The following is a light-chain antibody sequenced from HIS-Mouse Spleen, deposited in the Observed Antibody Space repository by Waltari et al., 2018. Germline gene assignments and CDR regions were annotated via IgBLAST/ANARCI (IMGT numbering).Light chain of an antibody. Sequence: ALTQPASVSGSPGQSITISCTGTSSDVGGYNYVSWYQQHPGKAPKLMIYEVSNRPSGVSNRFSGSKSGNTASLTISGLQAEDEADYYCAAWDDSLSGPVFGGGTKLTVL. V-gene: IGLV2-14*01. J-gene: IGLJ3*02. CDR2: EVS. CDR3: AAWDDSLSGPV. CDR1: SSDVGGYNY.